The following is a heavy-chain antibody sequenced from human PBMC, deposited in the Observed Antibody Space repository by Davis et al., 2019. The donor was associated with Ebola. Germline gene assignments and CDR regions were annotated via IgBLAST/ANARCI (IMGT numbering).Heavy chain of an antibody. CDR1: GGSFSGYY. J-gene: IGHJ5*02. V-gene: IGHV4-34*01. D-gene: IGHD1-26*01. Sequence: MPSETLSLTCAVYGGSFSGYYWSWIRQPPGKGLEWIGEINHSGSTNYNPSLKSRVTISVDPSKNQFPLKLSSMTAADTAVYYCARGVGATTGWFDPWGQGTLVTVSS. CDR3: ARGVGATTGWFDP. CDR2: INHSGST.